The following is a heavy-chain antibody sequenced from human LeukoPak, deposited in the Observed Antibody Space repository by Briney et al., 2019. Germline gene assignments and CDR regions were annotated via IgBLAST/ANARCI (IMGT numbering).Heavy chain of an antibody. Sequence: SETLSLTCTDSGDSFSSQYWSWIRQPPGKGLEWIGYIYTSGSTNYNPSLKSRVTISVDTSKNQFSLKLSSVTAADTAVYYCARLIRTTVSDYFDYWGQGTLVTVSS. CDR3: ARLIRTTVSDYFDY. J-gene: IGHJ4*02. V-gene: IGHV4-4*09. D-gene: IGHD4-11*01. CDR2: IYTSGST. CDR1: GDSFSSQY.